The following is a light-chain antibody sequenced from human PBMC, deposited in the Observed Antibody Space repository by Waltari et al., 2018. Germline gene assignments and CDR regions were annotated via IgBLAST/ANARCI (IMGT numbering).Light chain of an antibody. Sequence: QSGLPQPASVSGSPGQSITIPCTPTASDIVDYKSFSCYQQYPGKAPKLIIYDVDNRPSGVSDRFSGSKSGNTASLTISGLQAEDEADYYCSSYTRSSALDWVFGGGTKLTVL. CDR2: DVD. CDR1: ASDIVDYKS. CDR3: SSYTRSSALDWV. J-gene: IGLJ3*02. V-gene: IGLV2-14*03.